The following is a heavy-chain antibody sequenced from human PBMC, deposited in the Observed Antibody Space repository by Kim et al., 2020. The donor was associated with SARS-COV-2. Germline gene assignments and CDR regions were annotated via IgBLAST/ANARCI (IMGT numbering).Heavy chain of an antibody. Sequence: SVKVSCKASGGTFSSYAISWVRQAPGQGLEWMGRIIPILGIANYAQKFQGRVTITADKSTSTAYMELSSLRSEDTAVYYCARATLHGSRFEMDWGQGTL. D-gene: IGHD3-10*01. CDR1: GGTFSSYA. CDR2: IIPILGIA. CDR3: ARATLHGSRFEMD. J-gene: IGHJ4*02. V-gene: IGHV1-69*04.